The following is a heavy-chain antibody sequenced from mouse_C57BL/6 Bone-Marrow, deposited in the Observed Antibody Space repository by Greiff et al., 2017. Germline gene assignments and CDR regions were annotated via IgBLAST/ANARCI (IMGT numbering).Heavy chain of an antibody. D-gene: IGHD2-3*01. V-gene: IGHV1-9*01. CDR3: ARWLLLYFDY. CDR2: ILPGSGST. Sequence: VQLQESGAELMKPGASVKLSCKATGYTFTGYWIEWVKQRPGHGLEWIGEILPGSGSTNYNAKFKGKATFTADTSSNTAYMQLSSLTTEDSAIYYCARWLLLYFDYWGQGTTLTVSS. J-gene: IGHJ2*01. CDR1: GYTFTGYW.